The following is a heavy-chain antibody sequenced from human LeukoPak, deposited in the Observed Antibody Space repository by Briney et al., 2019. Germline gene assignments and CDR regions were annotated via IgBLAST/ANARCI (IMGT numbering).Heavy chain of an antibody. CDR3: ATGSSSWGNWFDP. D-gene: IGHD6-13*01. CDR1: GYTFSSYY. V-gene: IGHV1-24*01. J-gene: IGHJ5*02. CDR2: FDPEDGET. Sequence: ASVKVSCKASGYTFSSYYMHWVRQAPGKGLEWMGGFDPEDGETIYAQKFQGRVTMTEDTSTDTAYMELSSLRSEDTAVYYCATGSSSWGNWFDPWGQGTLVTVSS.